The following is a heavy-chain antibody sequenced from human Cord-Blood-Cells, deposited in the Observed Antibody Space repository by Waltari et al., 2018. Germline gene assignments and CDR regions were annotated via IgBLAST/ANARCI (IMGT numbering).Heavy chain of an antibody. Sequence: EVQLVESGGGLIQPGGSLRLSCAASGFTVSSNYMSWVRQAPGKGMEWVSVIYSGGSTYYADTVKGRFTISRDNSKNTLYLQMNSLRAEDTAVYYCARGGGYCGGDCYHFDYWGQGTLVTVSS. V-gene: IGHV3-53*01. CDR1: GFTVSSNY. D-gene: IGHD2-21*02. CDR2: IYSGGST. J-gene: IGHJ4*02. CDR3: ARGGGYCGGDCYHFDY.